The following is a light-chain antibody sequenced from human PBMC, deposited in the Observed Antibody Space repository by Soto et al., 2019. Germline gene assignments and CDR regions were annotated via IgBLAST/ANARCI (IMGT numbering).Light chain of an antibody. CDR1: ISNIATNY. V-gene: IGLV1-47*01. CDR2: RDN. J-gene: IGLJ1*01. Sequence: QSVLTQPPSVSGTPGQRVTISCSGGISNIATNYVHWFQQLPGTAPKVLSNRDNQRPSGVPDRFSGSKSGTSASLAISGLRPADEAEYYCAAWDDTVRSYVFGTGTKLTVL. CDR3: AAWDDTVRSYV.